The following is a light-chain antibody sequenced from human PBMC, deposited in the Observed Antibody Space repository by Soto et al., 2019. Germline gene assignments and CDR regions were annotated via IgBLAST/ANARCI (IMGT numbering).Light chain of an antibody. CDR1: RSDVGDFNY. J-gene: IGLJ2*01. Sequence: QSVLTQPASVSGSPGRSITISCTGSRSDVGDFNYVSWYQHLPGRAPKLIIHDVTNRPSGISYRFSASKSGRTASLTISGLQAEDEADYYCSSYSSSSTHVVFGGGTKLTVL. V-gene: IGLV2-14*03. CDR3: SSYSSSSTHVV. CDR2: DVT.